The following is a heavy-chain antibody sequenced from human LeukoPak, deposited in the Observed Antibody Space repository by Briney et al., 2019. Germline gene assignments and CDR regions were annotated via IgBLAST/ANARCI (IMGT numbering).Heavy chain of an antibody. V-gene: IGHV3-23*01. J-gene: IGHJ4*02. Sequence: TGGSLRLSCAASGFTFSSYAMSWVRQAPGKGLEWVSAISGSGGSTYYADSVKGRFTISRDNSKNTLYLQMNSLRAEDTAVYYCAKGSMVRGVILLDYWGQGTLVTVSS. CDR2: ISGSGGST. CDR3: AKGSMVRGVILLDY. D-gene: IGHD3-10*01. CDR1: GFTFSSYA.